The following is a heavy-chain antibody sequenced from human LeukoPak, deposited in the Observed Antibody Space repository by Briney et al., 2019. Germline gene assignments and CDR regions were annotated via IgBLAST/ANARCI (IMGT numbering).Heavy chain of an antibody. V-gene: IGHV3-23*01. CDR3: AKEGEAGVRSGIDY. CDR1: GFTFSSYA. D-gene: IGHD3-16*01. CDR2: ISGSGGSA. J-gene: IGHJ4*02. Sequence: QSGGSLRLSCTASGFTFSSYAMSWVRQAPGKGLEWVSAISGSGGSAYYADSVKGRFTISRDNSKNTLYLQMNSLRAEDTAVYYCAKEGEAGVRSGIDYWGQGTLVTVSS.